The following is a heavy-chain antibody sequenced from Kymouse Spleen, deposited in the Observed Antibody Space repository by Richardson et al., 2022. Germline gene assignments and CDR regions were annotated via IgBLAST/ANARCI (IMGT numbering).Heavy chain of an antibody. CDR2: IWYDGSNK. V-gene: IGHV3-33*01. CDR3: ARENIAALPFDY. J-gene: IGHJ4*02. Sequence: QVQLVESGGGVVQPGRSLRLSCAASGFTFSSYGMHWVRQAPGKGLEWVAVIWYDGSNKYYADSVKGRFTISRDNSKNTLYLQMNSLRAEDTAVYYCARENIAALPFDYWGQGTLVTVSS. CDR1: GFTFSSYG. D-gene: IGHD6-13*01,IGHD6-25*01,IGHD6-6*01.